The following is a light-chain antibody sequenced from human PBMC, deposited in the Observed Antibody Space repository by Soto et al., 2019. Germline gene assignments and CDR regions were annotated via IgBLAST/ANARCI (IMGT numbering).Light chain of an antibody. V-gene: IGKV3-15*01. CDR2: GAS. Sequence: EIVMTQSPDTLSVSPGERATLSCRASQSVSTNLAWYQQKPGQAPRLLMYGASTRATGIPARFSGSGSGTEFTLTSSRLQSEDFAVYYCQQYNKWPPWTFGQGTKVEIK. CDR3: QQYNKWPPWT. J-gene: IGKJ1*01. CDR1: QSVSTN.